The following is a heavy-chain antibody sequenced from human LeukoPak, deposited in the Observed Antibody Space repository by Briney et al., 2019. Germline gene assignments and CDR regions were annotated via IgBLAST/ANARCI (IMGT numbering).Heavy chain of an antibody. D-gene: IGHD1/OR15-1a*01. CDR1: GFSLYSSGVG. Sequence: SGPTLVNPPQTLTLTCTFSGFSLYSSGVGVGWIRQPPVKALEWLAVIYWDDDKRYNPSLRSRLTMSKDASKSQVFLVMSNMDPVDTATYYCAHRRPGHLTGWDNSYFDNWGPGTLVTVSS. J-gene: IGHJ4*02. CDR3: AHRRPGHLTGWDNSYFDN. V-gene: IGHV2-5*02. CDR2: IYWDDDK.